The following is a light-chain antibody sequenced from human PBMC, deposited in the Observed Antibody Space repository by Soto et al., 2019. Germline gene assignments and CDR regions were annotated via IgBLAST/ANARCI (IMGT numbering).Light chain of an antibody. Sequence: QSVLTQPASVSGSPGQSIAISCTGTSSDVGGYNYVSWFQHHPGKAPKLMIYEVSYRPSGLSDRFSGSKSGNTASLTISGLQAEDEADYYCCSYTTSGTVLFGGGTQLTVL. CDR2: EVS. CDR1: SSDVGGYNY. CDR3: CSYTTSGTVL. J-gene: IGLJ2*01. V-gene: IGLV2-14*01.